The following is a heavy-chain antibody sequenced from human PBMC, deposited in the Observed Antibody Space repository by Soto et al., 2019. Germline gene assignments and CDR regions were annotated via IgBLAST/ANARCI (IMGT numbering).Heavy chain of an antibody. CDR3: TSALDCSSTSCYAFYI. Sequence: GGSLRLSCAASGFTFSGSAMHWVRQASGKGLEWVGRIRSKANSYATAYAASVKGRFTISRDDSKNTAYLQMNSLKTDDTAVYYCTSALDCSSTSCYAFYIWGQGTMVTVSS. CDR2: IRSKANSYAT. D-gene: IGHD2-2*01. V-gene: IGHV3-73*01. J-gene: IGHJ3*02. CDR1: GFTFSGSA.